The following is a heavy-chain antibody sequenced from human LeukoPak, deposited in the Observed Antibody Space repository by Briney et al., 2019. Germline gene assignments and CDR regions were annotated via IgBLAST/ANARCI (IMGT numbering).Heavy chain of an antibody. Sequence: SETLSLTCAVYGGSFSGYYWSWIRQPPGKGLEWIGEIYHSGSTNYNPSLKSRVTISVDKSKNQFSLKLSSVTAADTAVYYCARSSSSWYPYYFDYWGQGTLVTVSS. D-gene: IGHD6-13*01. CDR2: IYHSGST. J-gene: IGHJ4*02. V-gene: IGHV4-34*01. CDR3: ARSSSSWYPYYFDY. CDR1: GGSFSGYY.